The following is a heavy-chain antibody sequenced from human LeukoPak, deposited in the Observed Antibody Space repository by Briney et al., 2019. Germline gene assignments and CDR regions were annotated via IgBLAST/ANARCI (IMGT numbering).Heavy chain of an antibody. CDR2: IYYSGST. D-gene: IGHD3-3*01. CDR3: ARGVLYYDFWSGSKLFDY. CDR1: GGSISSYY. Sequence: PSETLSLTCTVSGGSISSYYWSWIRQPPGKGLEWIGYIYYSGSTNYNPSLKSRVTISVDTSKNQFSLKLSSVTAADTAVYYCARGVLYYDFWSGSKLFDYWGQGTLVTVSS. V-gene: IGHV4-59*08. J-gene: IGHJ4*02.